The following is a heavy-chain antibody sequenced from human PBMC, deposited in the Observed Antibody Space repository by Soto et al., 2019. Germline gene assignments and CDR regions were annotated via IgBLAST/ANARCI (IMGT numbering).Heavy chain of an antibody. CDR1: GGSISSYY. V-gene: IGHV4-59*08. CDR3: ARRYGYSFDY. Sequence: SLTCTVSGGSISSYYWSWIRQPPGKGLEWIGYIYYSGSTNYNPSLKSRVTISVDTSKNQFSLKLSSVTAADTAVYYCARRYGYSFDYWGPGTLVTVSS. CDR2: IYYSGST. D-gene: IGHD1-1*01. J-gene: IGHJ4*02.